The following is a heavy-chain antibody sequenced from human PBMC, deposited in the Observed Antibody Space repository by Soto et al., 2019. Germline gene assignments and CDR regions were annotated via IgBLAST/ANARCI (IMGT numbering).Heavy chain of an antibody. Sequence: GESLKISCAASGLTFSRNWMNWVRQTPGKGLEWVANIKQDGSERYYVDSVKGRFSISRDNAKNSVNLQMNSLRVEDTAVYYCARIGSGWYFDSWGQGTLVTVSS. V-gene: IGHV3-7*01. CDR1: GLTFSRNW. CDR3: ARIGSGWYFDS. CDR2: IKQDGSER. D-gene: IGHD6-19*01. J-gene: IGHJ4*02.